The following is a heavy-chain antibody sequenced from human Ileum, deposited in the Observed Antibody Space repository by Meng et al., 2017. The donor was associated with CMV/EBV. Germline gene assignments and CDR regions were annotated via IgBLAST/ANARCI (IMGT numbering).Heavy chain of an antibody. D-gene: IGHD3-3*01. CDR2: VSPGGTTV. CDR1: GFTFSDYY. V-gene: IGHV3-11*04. CDR3: ASSRGFTRFDP. J-gene: IGHJ5*02. Sequence: GGSLRLSCTGSGFTFSDYYISWIRQAPGKGLEWLAYVSPGGTTVYYADSVKGRFTISRDNAKNSLHLQMNNLRGEDTAMYYCASSRGFTRFDPWGQGTRVTVSS.